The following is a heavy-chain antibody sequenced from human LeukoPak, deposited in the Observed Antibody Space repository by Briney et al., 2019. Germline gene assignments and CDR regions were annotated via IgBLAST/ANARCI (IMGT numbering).Heavy chain of an antibody. CDR2: IYHSGST. D-gene: IGHD4-17*01. J-gene: IGHJ4*02. V-gene: IGHV4-30-2*01. CDR3: ARARYGDYGFDY. CDR1: GGSISSGGYS. Sequence: SQTLSLTCAVSGGSISSGGYSWSWIRQPPGKGLEWIGYIYHSGSTYYNPSLKSRVTISVDRSKNQFSLKLSSVTAADTAVYYCARARYGDYGFDYWGQGTLVNVSS.